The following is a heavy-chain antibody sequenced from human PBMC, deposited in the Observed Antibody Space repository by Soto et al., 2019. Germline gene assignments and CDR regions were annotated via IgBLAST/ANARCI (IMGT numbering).Heavy chain of an antibody. CDR2: IYYSGST. CDR1: GGSVSSGSYY. V-gene: IGHV4-61*01. CDR3: ARMKKGATLDY. Sequence: PSETLSLTCTVSGGSVSSGSYYWSWIRQPPGKGLEWIGYIYYSGSTNYNPSLKSRVTISVDTSKNQFSLKLSSVTAADTAVYYCARMKKGATLDYWGQGTLVTVSS. D-gene: IGHD1-26*01. J-gene: IGHJ4*02.